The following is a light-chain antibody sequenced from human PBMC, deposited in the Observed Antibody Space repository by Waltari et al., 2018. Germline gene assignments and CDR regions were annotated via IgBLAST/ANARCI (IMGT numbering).Light chain of an antibody. V-gene: IGLV2-11*01. CDR2: DVN. CDR3: CSYAGTYTYV. CDR1: SSDVGDYNS. J-gene: IGLJ1*01. Sequence: QSALTQPRSVSGSPGQSVPISCTGTSSDVGDYNSVPWYQHHPGKVPKLMIYDVNKRPSGVPDRFAGSKSGSTASLTISGLQVDDEADYYCCSYAGTYTYVFGTGTEVTVL.